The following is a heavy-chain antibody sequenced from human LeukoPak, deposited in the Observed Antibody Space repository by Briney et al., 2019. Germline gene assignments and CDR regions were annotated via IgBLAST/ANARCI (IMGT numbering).Heavy chain of an antibody. D-gene: IGHD3-22*01. V-gene: IGHV3-23*01. J-gene: IGHJ4*02. CDR3: AKEPRRIGYYDSSGYYDYFDS. CDR2: LSSSGGST. CDR1: GFTFSNYA. Sequence: TGGSLRLSCAASGFTFSNYAMNWVRQAPGKGLEWVSGLSSSGGSTFYANSVKGRFTISRDNSKNTLYLRMNSLRAEDTAVYYCAKEPRRIGYYDSSGYYDYFDSWGQGTLVTVSS.